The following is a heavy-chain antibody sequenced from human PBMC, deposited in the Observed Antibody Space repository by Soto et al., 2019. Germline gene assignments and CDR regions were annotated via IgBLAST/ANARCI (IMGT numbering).Heavy chain of an antibody. Sequence: QVQLVQSGAEVKKPGASVKVSCKASGYTFTSYDSNWVRQATGQGLEWMGWRNPHSANTGYAQKFQGRVTMTRNTSISTAYMERSILRSEDTAVYYCAREGVRGMDVWGQGTTVTVSS. CDR3: AREGVRGMDV. J-gene: IGHJ6*02. D-gene: IGHD3-16*01. CDR1: GYTFTSYD. CDR2: RNPHSANT. V-gene: IGHV1-8*01.